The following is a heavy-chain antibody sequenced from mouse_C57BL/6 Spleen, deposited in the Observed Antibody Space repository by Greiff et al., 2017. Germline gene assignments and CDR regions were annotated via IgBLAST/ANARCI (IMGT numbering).Heavy chain of an antibody. CDR1: GYSITSGYD. J-gene: IGHJ1*03. Sequence: EVKLMESGPGMVKPSQSLSLTCTVTGYSITSGYDWHWIRHFPGNKLEWMGYIRYSGSTNYNPSLKSRISITHDTSKNHFFLKLNSVTTEDTATYYCAREGGSSYDWYFDVWGTGTTVTVSS. D-gene: IGHD1-1*01. V-gene: IGHV3-1*01. CDR3: AREGGSSYDWYFDV. CDR2: IRYSGST.